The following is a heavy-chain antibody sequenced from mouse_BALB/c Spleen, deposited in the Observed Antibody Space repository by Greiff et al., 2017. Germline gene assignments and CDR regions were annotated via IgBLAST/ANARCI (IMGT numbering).Heavy chain of an antibody. CDR3: TRGRDFDV. J-gene: IGHJ1*01. V-gene: IGHV1S81*02. Sequence: QVQLKQSGAELVKPGASVKLSCKASGYTFTSYYMYWVKQRPGQGLEWIGEINPSNGGTNFNEKFKSKATLTVDKSSSTAYMQLSSLTSEDSAVYYCTRGRDFDVWGAGTTVTGSS. CDR2: INPSNGGT. CDR1: GYTFTSYY.